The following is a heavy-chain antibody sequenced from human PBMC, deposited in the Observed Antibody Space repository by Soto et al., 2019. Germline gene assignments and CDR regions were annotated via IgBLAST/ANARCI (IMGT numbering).Heavy chain of an antibody. CDR2: ISAGGDGT. D-gene: IGHD4-4*01. CDR1: GFPFGNYH. V-gene: IGHV3-23*01. Sequence: PGGSLRLSCEASGFPFGNYHMSWVRQAPGKGLEWVAGISAGGDGTTYADSVKGRFTISRDNSRNTLYLQMNSLRVDDTALYYCAKEHRLQRAYWGQGXLVTVYS. J-gene: IGHJ4*01. CDR3: AKEHRLQRAY.